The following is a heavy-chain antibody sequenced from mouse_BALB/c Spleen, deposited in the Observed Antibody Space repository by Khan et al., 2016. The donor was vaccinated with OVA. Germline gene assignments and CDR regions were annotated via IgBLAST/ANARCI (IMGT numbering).Heavy chain of an antibody. Sequence: EVELVESGGGLVKPGGSLKLSCAASGFAFISYDMSWVRQTPEKRLEWVATISSGGSYSYYPDSVKGRFTISRDIDRKTLYPQMSSLRSEDTAFYYCARPSYYGNPWFTYWGQGTLVTVSA. V-gene: IGHV5-9*02. CDR3: ARPSYYGNPWFTY. D-gene: IGHD2-10*01. CDR1: GFAFISYD. J-gene: IGHJ3*01. CDR2: ISSGGSYS.